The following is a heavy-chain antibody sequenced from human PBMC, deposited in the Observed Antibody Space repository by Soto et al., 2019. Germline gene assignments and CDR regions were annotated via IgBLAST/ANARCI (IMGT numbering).Heavy chain of an antibody. CDR2: INHSGST. V-gene: IGHV4-34*01. CDR3: ARGRAGWRTYYYYGMDV. Sequence: SETLSLTCAVYGGSFSGYYWSWIRQPPGKGLEWIGEINHSGSTNYNPSLKSRVTISVDTSKNQFSLKLSSVTAADTAVYYCARGRAGWRTYYYYGMDVWGQGTTVTVSS. D-gene: IGHD6-19*01. CDR1: GGSFSGYY. J-gene: IGHJ6*02.